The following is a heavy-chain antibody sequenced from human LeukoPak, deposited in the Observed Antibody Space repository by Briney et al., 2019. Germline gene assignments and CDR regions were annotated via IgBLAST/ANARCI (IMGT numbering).Heavy chain of an antibody. J-gene: IGHJ4*02. CDR2: IYSSGST. CDR3: ARDFRGGTGGLDY. CDR1: NDSINSGDYY. Sequence: SETLSLTCTVSNDSINSGDYYWSWIRQPPGKGLEWIGYIYSSGSTYYNPSLQSRLTISLDTSKNQFSLNLNSVTAADTAVYYCARDFRGGTGGLDYWGQGTLVTVSS. D-gene: IGHD1-1*01. V-gene: IGHV4-30-4*01.